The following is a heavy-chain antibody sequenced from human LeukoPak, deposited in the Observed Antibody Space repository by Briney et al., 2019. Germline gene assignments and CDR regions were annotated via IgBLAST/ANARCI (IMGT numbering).Heavy chain of an antibody. D-gene: IGHD5-12*01. CDR2: IYPRDSDT. CDR1: GYIFTNYW. V-gene: IGHV5-51*01. Sequence: GESLKIPCKGSGYIFTNYWIGRARQMPGKGLEWMGIIYPRDSDTRYSPSFQGQVTVSADKSISTAYLQWSSLEASDTAMYYCARRQYSGYDFDFWGQGTLVTVSS. CDR3: ARRQYSGYDFDF. J-gene: IGHJ4*02.